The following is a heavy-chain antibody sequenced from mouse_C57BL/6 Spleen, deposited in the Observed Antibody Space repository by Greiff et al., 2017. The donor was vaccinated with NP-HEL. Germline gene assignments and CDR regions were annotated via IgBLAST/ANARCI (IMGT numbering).Heavy chain of an antibody. D-gene: IGHD1-1*01. Sequence: QVQLQQPGAELVMPGASVKLSCKASGYTFTSYWMHWVKQRPGQGLEWIGEIDPSDSYTNYNQKFKGKSTLTVDKSSSTAYMQLSSLTSEDSAVYYCARCSYYGSSNYFDDWGQGTTLTVSS. CDR2: IDPSDSYT. CDR1: GYTFTSYW. J-gene: IGHJ2*01. CDR3: ARCSYYGSSNYFDD. V-gene: IGHV1-69*01.